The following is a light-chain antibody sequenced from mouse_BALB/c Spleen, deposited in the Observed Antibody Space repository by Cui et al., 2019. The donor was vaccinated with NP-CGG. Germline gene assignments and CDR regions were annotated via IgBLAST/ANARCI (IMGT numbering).Light chain of an antibody. CDR3: ALWYSNHWV. J-gene: IGLJ1*01. CDR1: TGAVTTSNY. Sequence: QAVVTQESALTTSPDETVTLTCRSSTGAVTTSNYANWVQEKPNHLFTGLIGGTNNRAPGVPTRLSGSLIGDKAALTITGAQTEDEAIYFCALWYSNHWVFGGGTKLTVL. CDR2: GTN. V-gene: IGLV1*01.